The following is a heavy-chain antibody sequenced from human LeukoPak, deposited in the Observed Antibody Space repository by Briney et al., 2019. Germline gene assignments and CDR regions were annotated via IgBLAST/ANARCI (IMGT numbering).Heavy chain of an antibody. CDR3: ARAFYDIMIGDAFDI. CDR2: IYYSGST. J-gene: IGHJ3*02. V-gene: IGHV4-59*08. CDR1: GGSMRSYY. Sequence: SETLSLTCTVAGGSMRSYYWSWIRQPPGKGLELIGYIYYSGSTNYNPSFKSRVSISVDMSKNQFSLKLSSVTAADTAVYYCARAFYDIMIGDAFDIWGQGTMVTVSS. D-gene: IGHD3-16*01.